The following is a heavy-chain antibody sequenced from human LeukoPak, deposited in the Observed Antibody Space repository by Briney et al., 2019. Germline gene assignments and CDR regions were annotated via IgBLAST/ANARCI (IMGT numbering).Heavy chain of an antibody. Sequence: ASVKVSCKVSGYTLTELSMHWVRQAPGKGLEWMVGIDPEDGETIYAQKFQGRVTMTEDTSTDTAYMELSSLRSEDTAVYYCATGYDSSGYYSGVFYYYGMDVWGQGTTVTVSS. D-gene: IGHD3-22*01. CDR3: ATGYDSSGYYSGVFYYYGMDV. J-gene: IGHJ6*02. V-gene: IGHV1-24*01. CDR1: GYTLTELS. CDR2: IDPEDGET.